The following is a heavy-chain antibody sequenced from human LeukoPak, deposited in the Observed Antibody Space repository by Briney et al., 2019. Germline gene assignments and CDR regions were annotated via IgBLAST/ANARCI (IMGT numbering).Heavy chain of an antibody. CDR2: INPNSGGT. CDR3: ARAGIAVLEYYYYYYMDV. J-gene: IGHJ6*03. Sequence: ASVKVSCKASGYTFTGYFMHWVRQAPGQGLEWMGWINPNSGGTNYAQKFQGRVTMTRDTSISTAYMELSRLRSDDTAVYYCARAGIAVLEYYYYYYMDVWGKGTTVTISS. D-gene: IGHD6-19*01. V-gene: IGHV1-2*02. CDR1: GYTFTGYF.